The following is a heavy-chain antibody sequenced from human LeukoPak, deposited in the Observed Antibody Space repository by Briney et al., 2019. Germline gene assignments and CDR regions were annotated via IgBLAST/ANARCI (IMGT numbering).Heavy chain of an antibody. D-gene: IGHD2-15*01. CDR1: GGTFSSYA. V-gene: IGHV1-69*05. CDR2: IIPIFGTA. J-gene: IGHJ5*02. Sequence: ASVKVSCKASGGTFSSYAISWVRQAPGQGLEWMGGIIPIFGTANYAQKFQGRVTITTDESTSTAYMELSSLRSEDTAIYYCAADMAPSDPYKWFDPWGQGTQVTVSS. CDR3: AADMAPSDPYKWFDP.